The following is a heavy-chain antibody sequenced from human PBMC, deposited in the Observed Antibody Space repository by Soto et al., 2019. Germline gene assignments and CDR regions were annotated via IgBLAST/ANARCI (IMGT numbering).Heavy chain of an antibody. CDR1: GFPLSDSA. D-gene: IGHD2-15*01. CDR3: TRHAGGQVEHSFYYYFMEV. J-gene: IGHJ6*03. Sequence: EVQLVESGGGLVQPGGSLKLACLASGFPLSDSAIHWVRKASGKGLEWVGRIRSKTNNYATTYGAPVRGRFTLSRDDSKNTAYLQMNNLESEDAAVYYCTRHAGGQVEHSFYYYFMEVGCKGTTVSV. CDR2: IRSKTNNYAT. V-gene: IGHV3-73*01.